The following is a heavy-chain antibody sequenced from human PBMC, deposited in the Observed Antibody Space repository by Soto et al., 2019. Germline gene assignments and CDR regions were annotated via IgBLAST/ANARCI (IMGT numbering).Heavy chain of an antibody. J-gene: IGHJ5*02. CDR1: GFTFSSYA. V-gene: IGHV3-23*01. D-gene: IGHD1-1*01. CDR2: ISGSGGST. CDR3: AKEGSPLPGTTGVDP. Sequence: GESLKISCAASGFTFSSYAMSWVRQAPGKGLEWVSAISGSGGSTYYADSVKGRFTISRDNSKNTLYLQMNSLRAEDTAVYYCAKEGSPLPGTTGVDPWGQGTLVTVSS.